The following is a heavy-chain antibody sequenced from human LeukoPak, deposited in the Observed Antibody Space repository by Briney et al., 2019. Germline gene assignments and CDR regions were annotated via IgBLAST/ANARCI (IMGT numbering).Heavy chain of an antibody. CDR2: ISGSGGST. J-gene: IGHJ4*02. CDR3: AKVADYSSSWYYFDY. CDR1: GFTFSSYA. D-gene: IGHD6-13*01. V-gene: IGHV3-23*01. Sequence: GGSLRLSCAASGFTFSSYAMSWVRQAPGKGLEWVSAISGSGGSTYCADSVKGRFTISRDNSKNTLYLQMNSLRAEDTAVYYCAKVADYSSSWYYFDYWGQGTLVTVSS.